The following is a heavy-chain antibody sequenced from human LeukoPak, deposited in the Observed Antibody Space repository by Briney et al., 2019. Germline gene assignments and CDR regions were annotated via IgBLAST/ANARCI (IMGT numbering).Heavy chain of an antibody. V-gene: IGHV1-18*01. CDR1: DYTFISYG. CDR2: INPYNGNT. Sequence: GASVKVSCKASDYTFISYGISWVRQAPGQGLEWMGWINPYNGNTNYVQKLQGRVTMTTETSTSTAYMGLRSLRSDDTAVYYCARVAADYFDYWGQGTLVTVSS. CDR3: ARVAADYFDY. D-gene: IGHD6-13*01. J-gene: IGHJ4*02.